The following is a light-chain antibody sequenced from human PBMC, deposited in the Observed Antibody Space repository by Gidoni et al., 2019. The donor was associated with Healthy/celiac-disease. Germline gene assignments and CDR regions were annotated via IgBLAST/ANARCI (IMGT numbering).Light chain of an antibody. Sequence: DIQMTQSPSTLSASVGDRVTITCRASQSISSWLAWYQQKPGEAPSRFSGSGSGTEFTLTISSLQPDDFATYYCQQYNSYSYTFGQGTKLEIK. CDR3: QQYNSYSYT. CDR1: QSISSW. J-gene: IGKJ2*01. V-gene: IGKV1-5*01.